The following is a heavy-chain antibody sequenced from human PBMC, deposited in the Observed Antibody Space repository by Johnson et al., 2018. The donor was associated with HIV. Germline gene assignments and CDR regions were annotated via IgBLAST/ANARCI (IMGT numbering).Heavy chain of an antibody. J-gene: IGHJ3*02. Sequence: VQLVESGGGLVQPGRSLRLSCAASGFTFDDYAMHWVRQAPGKGLEWVSGISWNSGSIGYADSVKGRFTISRDNAKNSLYLQMNSLRAEDTALYYCAKDKAGYSGSTGGAFDIWGHGTMVTVSS. CDR3: AKDKAGYSGSTGGAFDI. V-gene: IGHV3-9*01. CDR2: ISWNSGSI. CDR1: GFTFDDYA. D-gene: IGHD1-26*01.